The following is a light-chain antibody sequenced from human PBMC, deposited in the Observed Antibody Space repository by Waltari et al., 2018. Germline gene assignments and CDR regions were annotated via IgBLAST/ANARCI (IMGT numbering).Light chain of an antibody. CDR1: SDDYDIPNF. CDR2: DGT. J-gene: IGLJ2*01. CDR3: CSYGSSYTLL. Sequence: SALTQPASVSGSRGQSITISCTGLSDDYDIPNFVSWYQQLPDKAPKLSIYDGTQRPSGVSPRFSASTSGSTASLTMSGLQADDEADYFCCSYGSSYTLLFGGGTRLTVL. V-gene: IGLV2-23*03.